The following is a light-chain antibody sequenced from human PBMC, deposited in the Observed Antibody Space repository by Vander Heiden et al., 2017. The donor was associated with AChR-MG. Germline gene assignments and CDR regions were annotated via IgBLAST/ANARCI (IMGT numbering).Light chain of an antibody. CDR1: QSVSSD. J-gene: IGKJ1*01. Sequence: EIVMTQSPATLSVSPGERVTLSCRASQSVSSDLAWYQQKPGQAPRLLIYASSTRAAGIPARFSGGGSGTGFTLTISSLQSEDFAVYYCQQDNKWRTFGQGTRVEMK. CDR3: QQDNKWRT. CDR2: ASS. V-gene: IGKV3-15*01.